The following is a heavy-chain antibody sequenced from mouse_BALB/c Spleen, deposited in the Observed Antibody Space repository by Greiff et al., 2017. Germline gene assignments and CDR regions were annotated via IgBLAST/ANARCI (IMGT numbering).Heavy chain of an antibody. CDR3: TRGPYAMDY. J-gene: IGHJ4*01. Sequence: EVQRVESGGGLVQPGGSLKLSCAASGFTFSNYWMNWVRQSPEKGLEWVAEIRLKSNNYATHYAESVKGRFTISRDDSKSSVYLQMNNLRAEDTGIYYCTRGPYAMDYWGQGTSVTVSS. CDR1: GFTFSNYW. CDR2: IRLKSNNYAT. V-gene: IGHV6-6*02.